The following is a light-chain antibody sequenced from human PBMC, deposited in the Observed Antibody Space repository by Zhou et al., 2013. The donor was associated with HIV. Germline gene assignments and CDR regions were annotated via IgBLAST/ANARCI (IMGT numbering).Light chain of an antibody. CDR2: DAS. CDR1: ESISSY. J-gene: IGKJ5*01. Sequence: LTQSPATLSLSPGERATLSCRASESISSYLAWYQQKSGQAPRLLIYDASDRATGIPARFNGTGSGTDFTLTISRLEPEDFVVYYCQQYGSSPSTFGQGTRLEIK. V-gene: IGKV3-20*01. CDR3: QQYGSSPST.